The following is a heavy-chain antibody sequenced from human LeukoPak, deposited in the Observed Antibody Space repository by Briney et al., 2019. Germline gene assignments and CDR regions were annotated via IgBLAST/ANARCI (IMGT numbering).Heavy chain of an antibody. J-gene: IGHJ4*02. Sequence: ASVKVSCKASGYTFTSYGISWVRQAPGQGLEWMGWISAYNGNTNYAQKLQGRVTMTTDTSTSTAYMELRSLRSDDTAVYYCARDRPRGSGGVASYYFDYWGQGTLVTVSS. V-gene: IGHV1-18*01. CDR1: GYTFTSYG. D-gene: IGHD3-10*01. CDR3: ARDRPRGSGGVASYYFDY. CDR2: ISAYNGNT.